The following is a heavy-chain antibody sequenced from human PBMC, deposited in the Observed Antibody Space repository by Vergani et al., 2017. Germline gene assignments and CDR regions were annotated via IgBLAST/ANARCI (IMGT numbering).Heavy chain of an antibody. CDR2: INHSGST. CDR1: GGSFSGYY. Sequence: QVQLQQWGAGLLKPSETLSLTCAVYGGSFSGYYWSWIRQPPGKGLEWIGEINHSGSTNYNPSLKSRVTISVDTSKNQFSLKLSSVTAADTAVYYCARGLSWLQPRAFDIWGQGTMVTVSS. CDR3: ARGLSWLQPRAFDI. V-gene: IGHV4-34*01. D-gene: IGHD5-24*01. J-gene: IGHJ3*02.